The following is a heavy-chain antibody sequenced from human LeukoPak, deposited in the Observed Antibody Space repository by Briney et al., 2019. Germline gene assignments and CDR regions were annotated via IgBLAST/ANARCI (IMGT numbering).Heavy chain of an antibody. D-gene: IGHD5-12*01. V-gene: IGHV4-34*01. CDR2: INHSGSN. CDR3: AGGIVGTTKGASYYYYGMDV. Sequence: PSETLSLTCAVYGGSFSGYYWSWIREPPGKGLEWFGEINHSGSNYYNPSLKSRVTVSVDTSKNKFYLKLSSVTAADTAVYYCAGGIVGTTKGASYYYYGMDVWGQGTTVTVSS. J-gene: IGHJ6*02. CDR1: GGSFSGYY.